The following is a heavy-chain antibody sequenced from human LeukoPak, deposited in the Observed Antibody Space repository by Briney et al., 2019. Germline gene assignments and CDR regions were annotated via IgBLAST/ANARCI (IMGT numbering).Heavy chain of an antibody. D-gene: IGHD7-27*01. CDR1: GGSFTSSSYY. CDR2: IYYGGST. CDR3: ARGANWGSPDY. J-gene: IGHJ4*02. Sequence: SETLSLTCTVPGGSFTSSSYYWGWIRQPPGKGLEWIGSIYYGGSTYYNPSLKSRVTISLDTSKNQFSLKLSSVTAADTAVYYCARGANWGSPDYWGQGTLVTVSS. V-gene: IGHV4-39*07.